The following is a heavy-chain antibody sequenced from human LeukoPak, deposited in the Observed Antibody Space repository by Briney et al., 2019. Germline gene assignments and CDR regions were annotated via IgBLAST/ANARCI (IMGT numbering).Heavy chain of an antibody. D-gene: IGHD2-15*01. Sequence: SETLSLTCTVSGGSISSYYWNWIRQPPGKGLEWIGYVHYSGSSNYNPSLKSRVTMSVDTSKNQFSLNLNSVTAADTAVYYCAKWSGSGHAFDIWGQGTMVTVSS. CDR2: VHYSGSS. CDR3: AKWSGSGHAFDI. CDR1: GGSISSYY. V-gene: IGHV4-59*01. J-gene: IGHJ3*02.